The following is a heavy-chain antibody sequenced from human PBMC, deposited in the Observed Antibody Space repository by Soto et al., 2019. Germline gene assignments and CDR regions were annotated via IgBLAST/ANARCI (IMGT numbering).Heavy chain of an antibody. J-gene: IGHJ4*02. CDR3: ARDMALYYFDY. D-gene: IGHD3-10*01. CDR1: GFTFGTYS. CDR2: VSSTSRYR. Sequence: KTGGSLRLSCAASGFTFGTYSMNWVRQAPGKGLEWVSSVSSTSRYRYYADSVEGRFTISRDNAKNSLYLQMNSLRAEDTAVYYCARDMALYYFDYWGQGTLVTVSS. V-gene: IGHV3-21*01.